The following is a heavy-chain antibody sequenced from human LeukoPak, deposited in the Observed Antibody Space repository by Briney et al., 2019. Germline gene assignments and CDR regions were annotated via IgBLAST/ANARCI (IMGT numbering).Heavy chain of an antibody. CDR3: AATPSGSYPY. D-gene: IGHD1-26*01. J-gene: IGHJ4*02. CDR1: GYTFTSYG. Sequence: ASVKVSCKASGYTFTSYGISWVRQAPGQGLEWMGWISAYNGNTNYAQKFQERVTITRDMSTSTAYMELSSLRSEDTAVYYCAATPSGSYPYWGQGTLVTVSS. V-gene: IGHV1-18*01. CDR2: ISAYNGNT.